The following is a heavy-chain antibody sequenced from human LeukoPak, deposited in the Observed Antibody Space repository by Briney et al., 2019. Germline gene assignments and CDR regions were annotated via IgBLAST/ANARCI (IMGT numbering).Heavy chain of an antibody. D-gene: IGHD6-6*01. Sequence: GGSLRLSCAASGFTFSSYAVSWVRLAPGKGLEWVSAISGSGGSTYYADSVKGRFTISRDNSKNTLYLQMNSLRAEDTAVYYCAKGESSSSGYYYYYGMDVWGQGTTVTVSS. CDR1: GFTFSSYA. V-gene: IGHV3-23*01. CDR3: AKGESSSSGYYYYYGMDV. CDR2: ISGSGGST. J-gene: IGHJ6*02.